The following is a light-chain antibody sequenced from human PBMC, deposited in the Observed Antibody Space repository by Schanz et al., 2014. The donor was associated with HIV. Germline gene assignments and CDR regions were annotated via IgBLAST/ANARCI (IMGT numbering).Light chain of an antibody. V-gene: IGLV2-11*01. CDR3: NSYSHSNSYV. CDR2: DVT. CDR1: SSDVGGYNY. Sequence: QSALTQPRSVSGSPGQSVAISCTGTSSDVGGYNYVSWYQQHPGKAPKLMIYDVTKRPSGVPDRFSGSKSGNTASLTISGLQAEDEADYYCNSYSHSNSYVFGSGTKLTVL. J-gene: IGLJ1*01.